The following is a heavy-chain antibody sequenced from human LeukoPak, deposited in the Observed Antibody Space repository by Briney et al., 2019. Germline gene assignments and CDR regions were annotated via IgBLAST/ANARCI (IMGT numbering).Heavy chain of an antibody. CDR2: IFPGDSNS. CDR3: ARRGYCRTSSCSYFDY. V-gene: IGHV5-51*01. J-gene: IGHJ4*02. Sequence: GESLKISCQGSGYSFTSYWIGWVRQMPGKGLEWMGIIFPGDSNSKYSPSIQGQVTISADTSISTAYLQWSSLKASDTAMYYCARRGYCRTSSCSYFDYWGQGTLVTVSS. CDR1: GYSFTSYW. D-gene: IGHD2-2*01.